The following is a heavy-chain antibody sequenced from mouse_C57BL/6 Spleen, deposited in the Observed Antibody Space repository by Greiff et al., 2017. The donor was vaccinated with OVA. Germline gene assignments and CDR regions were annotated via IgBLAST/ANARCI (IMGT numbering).Heavy chain of an antibody. V-gene: IGHV1-64*01. Sequence: QVQLQQPGAELVKPGASVKLSCKASGYTFTSYWMHWVKQRPGQGLEWIGMIHPNSGSTNYNEKFKSKATLTVDKSSSTAYMQLSSLTSEDSAVYYCARHYSDLYWYPDVWGTGTTVTVSS. CDR3: ARHYSDLYWYPDV. J-gene: IGHJ1*03. CDR1: GYTFTSYW. D-gene: IGHD2-13*01. CDR2: IHPNSGST.